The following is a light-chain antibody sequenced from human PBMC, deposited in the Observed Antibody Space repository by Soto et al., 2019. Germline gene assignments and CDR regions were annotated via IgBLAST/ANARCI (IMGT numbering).Light chain of an antibody. V-gene: IGKV1-5*03. CDR3: QQYNSYWT. Sequence: DIQITQSPSTLSASVGDRVTITCRASQTISTWLAWYQQKPGRAPXXLIYKASSLESGVPSRFSGSGYGTEFTLTISSLQPDDFATYYCQQYNSYWTFGQGTKVDIK. J-gene: IGKJ1*01. CDR2: KAS. CDR1: QTISTW.